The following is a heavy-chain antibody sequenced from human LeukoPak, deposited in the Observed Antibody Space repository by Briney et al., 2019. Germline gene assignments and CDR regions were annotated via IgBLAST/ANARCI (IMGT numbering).Heavy chain of an antibody. CDR3: ARDRELDDAFDI. V-gene: IGHV1-69*13. D-gene: IGHD1-26*01. CDR1: GGTFSSYA. J-gene: IGHJ3*02. CDR2: IIPIFGTA. Sequence: GASVKVSCKASGGTFSSYAICWVRQTPGQGLEWMGGIIPIFGTANYAQKFQGRITITADESTSTAYMELSSLRSEDTAVYYCARDRELDDAFDIWGQGTMVTVSS.